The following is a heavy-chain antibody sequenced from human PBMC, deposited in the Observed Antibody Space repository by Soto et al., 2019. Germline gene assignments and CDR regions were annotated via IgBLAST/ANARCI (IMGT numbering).Heavy chain of an antibody. D-gene: IGHD6-19*01. CDR3: ARAGSGWYDY. V-gene: IGHV3-48*02. Sequence: GESLKISCAASGFTFSSYSMNWVRQAPGKGLEWVSYISSSSSTIYYADSVKGRFTISRDNAKNSLYLQMNSLRDEDTAVYYCARAGSGWYDYWGQGTLVTVSS. CDR2: ISSSSSTI. J-gene: IGHJ4*02. CDR1: GFTFSSYS.